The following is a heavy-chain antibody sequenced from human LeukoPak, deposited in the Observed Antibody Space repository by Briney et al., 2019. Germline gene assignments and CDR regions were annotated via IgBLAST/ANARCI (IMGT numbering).Heavy chain of an antibody. D-gene: IGHD3-22*01. CDR1: GFTFSSYW. CDR3: ARVSGQRYYYDSSGYPATFDY. Sequence: GGSLRLSCAASGFTFSSYWMSWVRQAPGKGLEWVANIKQDGSEKYYVDSVKGRFTISRDNAKNSLYLQMNSLRAEDTAMYYCARVSGQRYYYDSSGYPATFDYWGQGTLVTVSS. CDR2: IKQDGSEK. J-gene: IGHJ4*02. V-gene: IGHV3-7*01.